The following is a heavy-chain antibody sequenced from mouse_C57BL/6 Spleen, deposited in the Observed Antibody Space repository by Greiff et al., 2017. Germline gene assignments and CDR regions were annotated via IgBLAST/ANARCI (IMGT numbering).Heavy chain of an antibody. J-gene: IGHJ4*01. CDR1: GYTFTSYT. V-gene: IGHV1-4*01. Sequence: VQLQQSGAELARPGASVKMSCKASGYTFTSYTMHWVKQRPGQGLEWIGYINPSSGYTKYNQKFKDKATLTADKSSSTAYMQLSSLTSEDSAVYYCAREGNGYAMDYWGQGTSVTVSS. D-gene: IGHD2-1*01. CDR3: AREGNGYAMDY. CDR2: INPSSGYT.